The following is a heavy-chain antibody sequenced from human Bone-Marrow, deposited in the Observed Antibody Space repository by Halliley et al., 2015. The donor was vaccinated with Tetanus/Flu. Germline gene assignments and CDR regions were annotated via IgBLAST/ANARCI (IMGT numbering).Heavy chain of an antibody. D-gene: IGHD4-17*01. CDR3: ARSRDLGMTTVTLSDF. Sequence: IGYIYYRGGTKYNPSLKSRVTMSLDTSKNQFSLKLTSVTAADTAVYFCARSRDLGMTTVTLSDFWGQGTLVTVSS. V-gene: IGHV4-59*01. J-gene: IGHJ4*02. CDR2: IYYRGGT.